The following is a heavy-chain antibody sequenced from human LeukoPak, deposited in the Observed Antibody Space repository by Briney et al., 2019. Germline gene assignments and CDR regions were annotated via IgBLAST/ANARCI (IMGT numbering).Heavy chain of an antibody. V-gene: IGHV1-69*02. CDR1: GGTFSSYS. CDR2: IIPILDVA. J-gene: IGHJ5*01. Sequence: GASVKVSWKASGGTFSSYSLSWVRQAPGQGLEWMGRIIPILDVAIYAQRFQGSVTITADKSTGTAYMELSSLRSEDTALYYCATGEGLDSWGQGTLVTVSS. CDR3: ATGEGLDS. D-gene: IGHD4-17*01.